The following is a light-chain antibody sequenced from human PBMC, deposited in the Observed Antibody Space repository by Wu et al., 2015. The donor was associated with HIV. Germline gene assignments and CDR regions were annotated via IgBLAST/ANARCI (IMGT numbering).Light chain of an antibody. J-gene: IGKJ4*01. V-gene: IGKV3-20*01. CDR3: QQYGSPLLS. CDR2: GAS. Sequence: EIVLTQSPGTLSLSPGERATLSCRASQSVSVSYVAWYQQKPGQAPRLIIYGASGRVPGIPDRISGSASGTDFTLTISRLEPEDFAVYYCQQYGSPLLSFGGGTKVEMK. CDR1: QSVSVSY.